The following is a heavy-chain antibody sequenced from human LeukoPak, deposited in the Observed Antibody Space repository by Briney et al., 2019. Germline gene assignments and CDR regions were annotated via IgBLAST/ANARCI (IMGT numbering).Heavy chain of an antibody. J-gene: IGHJ4*02. CDR3: ARDNSGWSRDY. CDR2: INWGSNHI. D-gene: IGHD6-19*01. Sequence: GGSLRLSCAASGFTFSSYWMSWARQAPGKGLEWVSSINWGSNHIYYADAVQGRFTISRDNAKNSLYLQMNSLRAEDTAIYYCARDNSGWSRDYWGQGTLVTVSS. CDR1: GFTFSSYW. V-gene: IGHV3-21*06.